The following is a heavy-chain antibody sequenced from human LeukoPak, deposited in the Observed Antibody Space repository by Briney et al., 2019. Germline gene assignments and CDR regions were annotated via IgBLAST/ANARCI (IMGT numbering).Heavy chain of an antibody. D-gene: IGHD3-3*01. CDR1: GDSISSGYY. V-gene: IGHV4-38-2*02. Sequence: PSETLSLTCTVSGDSISSGYYWGWIRQPPGKGLERIGSIYHSGSTYYNPSLKSRVTISVDTSKNQFSLKLSSVTAADTAVYYCARRSRFLEWSAYYFDYWGQGTLVTVSS. CDR3: ARRSRFLEWSAYYFDY. J-gene: IGHJ4*02. CDR2: IYHSGST.